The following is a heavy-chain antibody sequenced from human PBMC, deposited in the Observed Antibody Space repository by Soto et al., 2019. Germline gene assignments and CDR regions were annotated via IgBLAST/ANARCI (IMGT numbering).Heavy chain of an antibody. CDR2: IKSDPYGGAI. CDR3: TTTKGRPAPPTNDS. J-gene: IGHJ4*02. D-gene: IGHD2-2*01. CDR1: GVPFSNAC. Sequence: GGSLRLYCAGSGVPFSNACRSCVRRATGQGREWVGRIKSDPYGGAISSATPVKGRFHTSIGDSTTPLFLQMTTLRAEHTAVYSFTTTKGRPAPPTNDSWGQGTPVTASS. V-gene: IGHV3-15*01.